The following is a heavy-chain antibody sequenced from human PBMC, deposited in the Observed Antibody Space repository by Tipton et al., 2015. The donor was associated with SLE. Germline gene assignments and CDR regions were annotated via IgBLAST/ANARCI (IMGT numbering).Heavy chain of an antibody. CDR1: GGSISSSNW. D-gene: IGHD3-3*01. Sequence: TLSLTCAVSGGSISSSNWWSWVRQPPGKGLEWIGEIYHSGSTNYNPSLKSRVTISVAKSKNQFSLKLSSVTAADTAVYYCARANDFWHHYMDVWGKGTTVTISS. CDR3: ARANDFWHHYMDV. V-gene: IGHV4-4*02. J-gene: IGHJ6*03. CDR2: IYHSGST.